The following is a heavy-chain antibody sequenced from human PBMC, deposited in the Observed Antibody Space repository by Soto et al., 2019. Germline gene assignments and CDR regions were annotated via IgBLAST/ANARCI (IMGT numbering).Heavy chain of an antibody. CDR1: GFTFTSSA. D-gene: IGHD3-22*01. CDR3: ARGGLGYYDSSGPYDY. J-gene: IGHJ4*02. CDR2: IVVGSGNT. Sequence: EASVKVSCTASGFTFTSSAMQWVRQARGQRLEWIGWIVVGSGNTNYAQKFQERVTITRDMSTSTAYMELSSLRSEDTAVYYCARGGLGYYDSSGPYDYWGQGTLVTVSS. V-gene: IGHV1-58*02.